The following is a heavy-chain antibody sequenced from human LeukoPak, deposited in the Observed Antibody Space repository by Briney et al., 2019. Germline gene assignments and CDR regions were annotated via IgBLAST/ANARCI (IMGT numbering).Heavy chain of an antibody. CDR1: GGSISSGDYY. CDR2: IYYSGST. V-gene: IGHV4-30-4*01. J-gene: IGHJ5*02. CDR3: AGRYCSSTSCLPFDP. D-gene: IGHD2-2*01. Sequence: SQTLSLTCTVSGGSISSGDYYWSWIRQPPGKGLEWIAYIYYSGSTYYNPSLKSRVTISVDTSKNQFSLKLSSVTAADTAVYYCAGRYCSSTSCLPFDPWGQGTLVTVSS.